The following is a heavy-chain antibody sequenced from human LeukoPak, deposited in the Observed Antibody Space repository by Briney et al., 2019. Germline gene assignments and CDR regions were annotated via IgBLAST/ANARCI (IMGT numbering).Heavy chain of an antibody. Sequence: PGGPLRLSCAASGFTFSSYGMHWVRQAPGKGLEWVAFIRSDGGIKYYADSVKGRFTIPRDNSKNTLYLQVNSLRAEDTAVYFCAKDVPAAYFDYWGQGTLVTVSS. CDR3: AKDVPAAYFDY. D-gene: IGHD2-2*01. CDR1: GFTFSSYG. V-gene: IGHV3-30*02. CDR2: IRSDGGIK. J-gene: IGHJ4*02.